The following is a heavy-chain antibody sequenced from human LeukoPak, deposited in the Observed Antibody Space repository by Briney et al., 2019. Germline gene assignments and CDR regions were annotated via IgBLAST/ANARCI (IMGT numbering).Heavy chain of an antibody. V-gene: IGHV6-1*01. D-gene: IGHD1-1*01. J-gene: IGHJ4*02. CDR1: GDSVSSDSVA. Sequence: SQTLSLTCAISGDSVSSDSVAWNWIRQSPSRGLEWLGRTYYRSKWYSDYSAFVKSRIIINPDTSKNQFSLQLNSVTPEDTAVYYCARAVAGTEGWSNSWDQGTLVTVSS. CDR3: ARAVAGTEGWSNS. CDR2: TYYRSKWYS.